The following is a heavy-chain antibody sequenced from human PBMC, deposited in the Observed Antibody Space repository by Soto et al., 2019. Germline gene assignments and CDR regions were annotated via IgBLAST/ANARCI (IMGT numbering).Heavy chain of an antibody. V-gene: IGHV3-53*01. Sequence: LXLACASSSFTVSINYMSWVRQAPGKGLEWVSVIYSGGSTNYADSVKGRFTISRDISKNTVYFQMNSLRAEDAAVYYCARARSGNYFYYGLDVWGQGTTVTVSS. J-gene: IGHJ6*02. CDR2: IYSGGST. D-gene: IGHD1-26*01. CDR1: SFTVSINY. CDR3: ARARSGNYFYYGLDV.